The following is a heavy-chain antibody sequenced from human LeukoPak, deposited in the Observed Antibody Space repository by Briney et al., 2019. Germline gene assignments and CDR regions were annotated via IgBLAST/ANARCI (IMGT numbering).Heavy chain of an antibody. J-gene: IGHJ4*02. CDR1: GFTFSSYW. Sequence: GGSLRLSCAASGFTFSSYWMSRVRQAPGKGLEWVANIKQDGSEKYYVDSVKGRFTISRDNAKNSLYLQMNSLRAEDTAVYYCATEGDYYDSSGEVAYWGQGTLVTVSS. V-gene: IGHV3-7*01. D-gene: IGHD3-22*01. CDR3: ATEGDYYDSSGEVAY. CDR2: IKQDGSEK.